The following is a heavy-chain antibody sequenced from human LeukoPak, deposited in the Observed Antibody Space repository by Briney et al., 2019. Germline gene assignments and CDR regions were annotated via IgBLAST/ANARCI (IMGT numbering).Heavy chain of an antibody. CDR3: ALSLYGYYNGWPY. Sequence: PGGSLRLSCAASGFTFSSYAMSWVRQAPGKGLEWVSAISGSGDNTYYADSVRGHFTISRDNSKNTLYLQMNSLRAEDTAIYYCALSLYGYYNGWPYWGQGTLVTVSS. D-gene: IGHD6-19*01. CDR1: GFTFSSYA. J-gene: IGHJ4*02. CDR2: ISGSGDNT. V-gene: IGHV3-23*01.